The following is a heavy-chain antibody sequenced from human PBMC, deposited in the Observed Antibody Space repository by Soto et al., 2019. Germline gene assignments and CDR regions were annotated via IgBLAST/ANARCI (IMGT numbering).Heavy chain of an antibody. CDR2: ISTSGSTI. Sequence: GGSLRLSCAASGFTFSDYYMSWIRQAPGKGLEWVSYISTSGSTINYADSVKGRFTISRDNAKNSLYLQMNSLRAEDTAVYYCARELGYCSSTSCSVFDYWGQGTLVTVSS. V-gene: IGHV3-11*04. D-gene: IGHD2-2*01. J-gene: IGHJ4*02. CDR1: GFTFSDYY. CDR3: ARELGYCSSTSCSVFDY.